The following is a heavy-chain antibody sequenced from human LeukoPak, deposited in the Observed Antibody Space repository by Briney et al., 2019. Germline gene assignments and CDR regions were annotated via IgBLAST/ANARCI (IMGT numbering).Heavy chain of an antibody. CDR3: AREVAYCGGDCYPQSYYYYYMDV. CDR2: INPSGGST. D-gene: IGHD2-21*02. Sequence: ASVKVSCKASGYTFTSYYMHWVRQAPGQGLEWMGIINPSGGSTSYAQKFQGRVTMTRDTSTSTVYMELSRLRSEDTAVYYCAREVAYCGGDCYPQSYYYYYMDVWGKGTTVTVSS. V-gene: IGHV1-46*01. J-gene: IGHJ6*03. CDR1: GYTFTSYY.